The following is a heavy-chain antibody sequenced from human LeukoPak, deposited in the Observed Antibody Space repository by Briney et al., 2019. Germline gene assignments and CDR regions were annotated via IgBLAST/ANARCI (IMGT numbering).Heavy chain of an antibody. Sequence: ALVKVSCKASGYTFTGYYMHWVRQAPGQGLEWMGWINPNSGGTNYAQKFQGRVTMTRDTSISTAYMELSRLRSDDTAVYYCARVVYYYYYGMDVWGQGTTVTVSS. J-gene: IGHJ6*02. V-gene: IGHV1-2*02. CDR3: ARVVYYYYYGMDV. CDR1: GYTFTGYY. CDR2: INPNSGGT.